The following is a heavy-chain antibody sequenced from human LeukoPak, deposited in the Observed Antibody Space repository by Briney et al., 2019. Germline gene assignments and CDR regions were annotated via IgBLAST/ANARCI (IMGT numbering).Heavy chain of an antibody. CDR1: GGTFSSYA. J-gene: IGHJ4*02. V-gene: IGHV1-69*13. D-gene: IGHD1-26*01. CDR3: ARELRPSVGSYGY. CDR2: IIPIFGTS. Sequence: GASVKVSCKASGGTFSSYAFSWVRQAPGQGLEWMGGIIPIFGTSNYAQKFQGRVTMTADESTSTAYMELRSLRSDDTAVYYCARELRPSVGSYGYWGQGTLVTVSS.